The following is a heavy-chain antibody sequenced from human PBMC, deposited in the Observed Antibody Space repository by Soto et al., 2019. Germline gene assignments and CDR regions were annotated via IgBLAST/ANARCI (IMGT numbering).Heavy chain of an antibody. CDR3: ARFGDDTAGDY. CDR2: IYYSGST. Sequence: SETLSLTCTVSGGSISSYYWSWIRQPPGKGLEWIGYIYYSGSTNYNPSLKSRVTISVDTSKNQFSLKLSSVTAADTAVYYCARFGDDTAGDYWGQGTLVTVSS. J-gene: IGHJ4*02. CDR1: GGSISSYY. V-gene: IGHV4-59*08. D-gene: IGHD3-3*01.